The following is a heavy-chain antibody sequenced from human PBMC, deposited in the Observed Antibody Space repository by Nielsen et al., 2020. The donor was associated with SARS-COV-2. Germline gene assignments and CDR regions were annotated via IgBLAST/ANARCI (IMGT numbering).Heavy chain of an antibody. J-gene: IGHJ3*02. CDR3: TSAVDI. Sequence: GESLKISCAASGFTFSGSAMHWVRQASGKGLEWVGRIRSKANSYATAYAASVKGRFTISRDDSKNTAYLQTNSLKTEDTAVYYCTSAVDIWGQGTMVTVSS. CDR2: IRSKANSYAT. V-gene: IGHV3-73*01. CDR1: GFTFSGSA.